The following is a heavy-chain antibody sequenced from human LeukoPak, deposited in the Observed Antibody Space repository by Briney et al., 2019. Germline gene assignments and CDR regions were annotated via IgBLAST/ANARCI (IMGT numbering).Heavy chain of an antibody. V-gene: IGHV6-1*01. CDR2: TYYRSKWYN. CDR3: ARVVSSGFNWFDP. CDR1: GDYVSSNSAA. D-gene: IGHD6-19*01. J-gene: IGHJ5*02. Sequence: SQTLSLTCAISGDYVSSNSAAWNWLRQSPSRGLEWLGRTYYRSKWYNDYAVSVKSRITINPDTSKNQFSLQLNSVTPENTAVYYCARVVSSGFNWFDPWGQGTLVTVSS.